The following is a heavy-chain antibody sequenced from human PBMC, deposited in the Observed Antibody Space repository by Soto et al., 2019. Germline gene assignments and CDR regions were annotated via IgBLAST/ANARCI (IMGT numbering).Heavy chain of an antibody. Sequence: GGSLRLSCAASGFTFSSYWMHWVRQAPGKGLVWVSGIKTDGSSTNYADSVKGRFTISRDNAKNMLYLQMNSLRPEDTAVYYCTREKFDPWGQGTLVTVSS. CDR3: TREKFDP. CDR1: GFTFSSYW. V-gene: IGHV3-74*01. CDR2: IKTDGSST. J-gene: IGHJ5*02.